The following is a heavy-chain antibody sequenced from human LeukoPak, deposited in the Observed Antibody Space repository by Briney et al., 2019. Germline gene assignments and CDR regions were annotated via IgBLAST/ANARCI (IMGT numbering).Heavy chain of an antibody. V-gene: IGHV3-74*01. CDR1: GFTFSSYW. Sequence: GGSLRLSCAASGFTFSSYWMHWVRQAPGKGLVWVSRINSDGSSTSYADSVKGRFTISRDNAKNTLSLQMNSLRTEDTAVYYCARGDFWSGYYHGHFDYWGQGTLVTVSS. J-gene: IGHJ4*02. CDR2: INSDGSST. CDR3: ARGDFWSGYYHGHFDY. D-gene: IGHD3-3*01.